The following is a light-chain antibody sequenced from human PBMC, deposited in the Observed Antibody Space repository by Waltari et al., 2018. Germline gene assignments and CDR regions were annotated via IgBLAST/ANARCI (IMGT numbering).Light chain of an antibody. CDR3: QQTYSVLLT. Sequence: DIQVTQSPSSLSASVGDRVIITCRTSQTITNYLNWYQQKPGKAPQLLIYAASNLQSGVPSRFSGSGSGTDFTLTISSLQPDDFATYFCQQTYSVLLTFGGGTRVEIK. CDR1: QTITNY. CDR2: AAS. J-gene: IGKJ4*01. V-gene: IGKV1-39*01.